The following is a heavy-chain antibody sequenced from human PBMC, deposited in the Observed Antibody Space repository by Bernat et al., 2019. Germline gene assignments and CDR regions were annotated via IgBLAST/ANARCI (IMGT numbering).Heavy chain of an antibody. Sequence: EVQLVESGGGLVKPGGSLRLSCAASGFTFSSYSMNWVRQAPGKGLEWVSSISSSSSYIYYADSVKGRFTISRDNAKNSLYLQMNSLRAEDTAVYYCARAGDQQGPTSSYYGMDVWGQGTTVTVSS. CDR3: ARAGDQQGPTSSYYGMDV. V-gene: IGHV3-21*01. CDR2: ISSSSSYI. D-gene: IGHD1-26*01. CDR1: GFTFSSYS. J-gene: IGHJ6*02.